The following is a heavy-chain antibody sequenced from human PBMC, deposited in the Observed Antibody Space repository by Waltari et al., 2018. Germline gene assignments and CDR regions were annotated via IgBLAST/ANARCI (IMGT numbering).Heavy chain of an antibody. CDR2: IYSSGST. D-gene: IGHD6-13*01. J-gene: IGHJ4*02. V-gene: IGHV4-34*11. CDR3: AKSKSGYSNDHFDY. CDR1: GGSFSGFY. Sequence: QVQLQQWGAGLLKPSETLSLTCAVYGGSFSGFYWSWIRQPPGKGLEWIGYIYSSGSTNYNPPLKSRVTISIDTSKNQFSLNLTSVTAADTAVYYCAKSKSGYSNDHFDYWGRGTLVTVSS.